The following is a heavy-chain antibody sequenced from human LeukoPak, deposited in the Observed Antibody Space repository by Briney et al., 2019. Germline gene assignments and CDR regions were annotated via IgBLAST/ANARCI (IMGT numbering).Heavy chain of an antibody. CDR1: GYSFTSYW. CDR2: IYPGDSHN. D-gene: IGHD6-19*01. J-gene: IGHJ3*02. CDR3: ARQPAYSSGGRARPFDI. V-gene: IGHV5-51*01. Sequence: GEPLITSSEGSGYSFTSYWSCWVRQIPGKGLWCRGIIYPGDSHNRYSPYLQGQVTMSADKSISTAYLQWSSLKASDTAMYYCARQPAYSSGGRARPFDIWGEGTMVTVS.